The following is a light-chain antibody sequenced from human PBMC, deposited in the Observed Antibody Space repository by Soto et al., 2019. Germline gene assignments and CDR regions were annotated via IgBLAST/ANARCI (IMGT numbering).Light chain of an antibody. Sequence: EIVLTQSPATLSLSPGERATLPCRASQSVSNYLGWYQQKSGQAPRLLISDVSKRATGIPSRFSGSGSGTDFTLTISSLEPEDFTVYYCQHRVNWPTFGGGTKVEIK. CDR3: QHRVNWPT. J-gene: IGKJ4*02. V-gene: IGKV3-11*01. CDR1: QSVSNY. CDR2: DVS.